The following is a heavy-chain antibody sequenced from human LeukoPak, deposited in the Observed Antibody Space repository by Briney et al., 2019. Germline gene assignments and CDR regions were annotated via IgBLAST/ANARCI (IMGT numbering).Heavy chain of an antibody. D-gene: IGHD6-13*01. V-gene: IGHV4-34*01. Sequence: SETLPLTCAVYGGSFSGYYWSWIRQPPGKGLEWIGEINHSGSTNYNPSLKSRVTTSVDTSKNQFSLKLSSVTAADTAVYYCARTGGSSSWYLLRDAFDIWGQGTMVTVSS. CDR3: ARTGGSSSWYLLRDAFDI. CDR1: GGSFSGYY. CDR2: INHSGST. J-gene: IGHJ3*02.